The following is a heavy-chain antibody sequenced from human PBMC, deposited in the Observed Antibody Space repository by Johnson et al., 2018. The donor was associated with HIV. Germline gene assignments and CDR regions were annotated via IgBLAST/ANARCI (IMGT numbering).Heavy chain of an antibody. CDR1: GFTFSSYA. V-gene: IGHV3-30-3*01. Sequence: QVQLVESGGVVVQPGRSLRLSCAASGFTFSSYAMHWVRQAPGKGLEWVAVISYDGGNKYYADSVKGRFTISRDNSKNTLYLQMNSLRAEDTAVYYCARAVTPFGDWEAFDIWGQGTMVTVSS. D-gene: IGHD3-10*01. J-gene: IGHJ3*02. CDR3: ARAVTPFGDWEAFDI. CDR2: ISYDGGNK.